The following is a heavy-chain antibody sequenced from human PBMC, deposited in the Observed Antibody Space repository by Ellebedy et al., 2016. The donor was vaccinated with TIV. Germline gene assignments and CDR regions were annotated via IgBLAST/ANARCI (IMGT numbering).Heavy chain of an antibody. CDR2: ISSHGMTT. CDR1: GFIFNSHG. J-gene: IGHJ4*02. D-gene: IGHD6-19*01. CDR3: TKEGAVAGAPAYLAYDY. V-gene: IGHV3-30*13. Sequence: GESLKISCAASGFIFNSHGMHWVRQAPGKGLEWVAVISSHGMTTYYADSVKGRFTISRDNSNNSLYLQMNSLRAEETAVYFCTKEGAVAGAPAYLAYDYWGQGTLVTVSS.